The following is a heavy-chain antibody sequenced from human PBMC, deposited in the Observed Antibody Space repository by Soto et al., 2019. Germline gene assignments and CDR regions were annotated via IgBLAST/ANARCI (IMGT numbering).Heavy chain of an antibody. CDR1: GLTFSSYG. J-gene: IGHJ3*02. CDR3: AKVRSGWYASAFDI. Sequence: GGSLRLSCAASGLTFSSYGMHWVRQAPGKGLEWVAVISYDGSNKYYADSVKGRFTISRDNSKNTLYLQMNSLRAEDTAVYYCAKVRSGWYASAFDIWGQGTMVTVSS. V-gene: IGHV3-30*18. D-gene: IGHD6-19*01. CDR2: ISYDGSNK.